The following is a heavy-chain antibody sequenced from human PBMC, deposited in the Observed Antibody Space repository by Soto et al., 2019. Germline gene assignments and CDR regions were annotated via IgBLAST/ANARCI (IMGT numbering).Heavy chain of an antibody. D-gene: IGHD7-27*01. J-gene: IGHJ3*02. CDR2: INHSGST. CDR3: ARAPIWDDAFDI. Sequence: PSETLSLTCAVYGGSFSGYHWSWIRQPPGKGLEWIGEINHSGSTNYNPSLKSRVTISVDTSKNQFSLKLSSVTAADTAVYYCARAPIWDDAFDIWGQGTMVTVSS. CDR1: GGSFSGYH. V-gene: IGHV4-34*01.